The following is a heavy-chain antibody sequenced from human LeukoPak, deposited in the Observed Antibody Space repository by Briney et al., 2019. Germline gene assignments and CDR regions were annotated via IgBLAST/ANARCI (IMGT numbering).Heavy chain of an antibody. CDR1: GGSISSGGYY. J-gene: IGHJ4*02. D-gene: IGHD2-2*01. Sequence: SQTLSLTCTVSGGSISSGGYYWSWIRQHPGKGLEWIGYIYYSGSTNYNPSLKSRVTISVDTSKNQFSLKLSSVTAADTAVYYCARGEGVGQLLIDYWGQGTLVTVSS. CDR3: ARGEGVGQLLIDY. CDR2: IYYSGST. V-gene: IGHV4-31*03.